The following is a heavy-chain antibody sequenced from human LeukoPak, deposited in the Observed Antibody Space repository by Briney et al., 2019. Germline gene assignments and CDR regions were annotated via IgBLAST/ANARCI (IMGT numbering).Heavy chain of an antibody. Sequence: PSETLSLTCAVYGGSFSGYYWSWIRQPPGKGLEWIGEINHSGSTNYNPSLKSRVTLSVDTSKNQFSLKLSSVTAADTAVYYCARNRTTVIPGIGAAGPLNWFDPWGQGILVTVSS. CDR2: INHSGST. CDR3: ARNRTTVIPGIGAAGPLNWFDP. V-gene: IGHV4-34*01. J-gene: IGHJ5*02. CDR1: GGSFSGYY. D-gene: IGHD6-13*01.